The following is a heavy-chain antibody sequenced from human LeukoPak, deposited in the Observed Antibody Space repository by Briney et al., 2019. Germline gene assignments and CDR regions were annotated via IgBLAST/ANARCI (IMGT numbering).Heavy chain of an antibody. CDR2: ISAYNGNT. CDR1: GYTFTSYG. CDR3: ARDSPYYYDSSGYSFSSLTQGGFDY. D-gene: IGHD3-22*01. V-gene: IGHV1-18*01. Sequence: ASVKVSCKASGYTFTSYGISWVRQAPGQGLEWMGWISAYNGNTNYAQKLQGRVTMTTDTSTSTAYMELRSLRSDDTAVYYCARDSPYYYDSSGYSFSSLTQGGFDYWGQGTLVTVSS. J-gene: IGHJ4*02.